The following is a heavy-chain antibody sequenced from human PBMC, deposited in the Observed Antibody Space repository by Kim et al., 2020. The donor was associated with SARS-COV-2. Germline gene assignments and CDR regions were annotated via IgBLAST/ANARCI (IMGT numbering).Heavy chain of an antibody. V-gene: IGHV3-43*01. Sequence: YADSVKGRSTISRDNRKNSLYLQMNSLRTEDTALYYCAKDRYSSSWYLDYWGQGTLVTVSS. D-gene: IGHD6-13*01. J-gene: IGHJ4*02. CDR3: AKDRYSSSWYLDY.